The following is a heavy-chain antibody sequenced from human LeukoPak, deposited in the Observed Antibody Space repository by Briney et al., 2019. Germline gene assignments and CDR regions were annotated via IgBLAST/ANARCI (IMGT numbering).Heavy chain of an antibody. CDR2: IYPGDSDT. Sequence: GEPLKISCKGFGYSFSTHWIAWVRQMPGKGLEWMGIIYPGDSDTRYSPSFQGQVTISVDKSISTAYLQWSSLKASDTAMYYCARPPRGGTSKFDYWGQGTLISVSS. CDR3: ARPPRGGTSKFDY. CDR1: GYSFSTHW. D-gene: IGHD1-7*01. V-gene: IGHV5-51*01. J-gene: IGHJ4*02.